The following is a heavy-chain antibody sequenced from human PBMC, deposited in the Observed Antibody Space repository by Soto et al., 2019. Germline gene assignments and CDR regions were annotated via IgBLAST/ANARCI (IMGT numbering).Heavy chain of an antibody. CDR2: INPNSGGT. CDR3: ARDIEMRSNWFGP. Sequence: ASVKVSCKASGYTFTGYYMHWVRQAPGQGLEWMGWINPNSGGTNYAQKFQGRVTMTRDTSISTAYMELSRLRSDDTAVYYCARDIEMRSNWFGPWGQGTLVTVSS. J-gene: IGHJ5*02. CDR1: GYTFTGYY. D-gene: IGHD3-16*02. V-gene: IGHV1-2*02.